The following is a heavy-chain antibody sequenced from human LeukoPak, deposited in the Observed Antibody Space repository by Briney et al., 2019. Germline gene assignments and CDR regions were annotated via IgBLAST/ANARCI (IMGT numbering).Heavy chain of an antibody. D-gene: IGHD4-17*01. Sequence: SETLSLTCTVSGGSISRYYWSWIRQSAGKGLEYIGRLSASGRTIHNPSFASRISMSVYTYKNHISLRLRSVTAADTADYYCARDHDGDYYFDYWGQGTLVTVSS. V-gene: IGHV4-4*07. J-gene: IGHJ4*02. CDR1: GGSISRYY. CDR3: ARDHDGDYYFDY. CDR2: LSASGRT.